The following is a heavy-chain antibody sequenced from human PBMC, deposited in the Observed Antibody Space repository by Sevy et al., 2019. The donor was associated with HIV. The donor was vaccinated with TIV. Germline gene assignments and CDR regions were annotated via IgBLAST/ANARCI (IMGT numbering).Heavy chain of an antibody. D-gene: IGHD2-2*02. CDR2: IIPIFGTA. V-gene: IGHV1-69*13. Sequence: ASVKVSCKASGGTFSSYAISWVRQAPGQGLEWMGGIIPIFGTANYAQKFQGRVTITADESMSTAYMELSSLRSEDTAVYYCASVLQTDIVVVPAAIPTPYYYGMDVWGQGTTVTVSS. CDR3: ASVLQTDIVVVPAAIPTPYYYGMDV. J-gene: IGHJ6*02. CDR1: GGTFSSYA.